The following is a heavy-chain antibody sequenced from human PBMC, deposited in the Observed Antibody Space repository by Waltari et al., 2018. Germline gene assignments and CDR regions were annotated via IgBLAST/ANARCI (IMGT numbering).Heavy chain of an antibody. CDR3: IGEYSRSSIG. CDR2: FDPEEGER. D-gene: IGHD6-6*01. Sequence: QVQLVQSGAEVKKPGASVKVSCKVSGYTLTELSMHWGRQAPGKGFEWMGGFDPEEGERIYAQKFQGRVTMTEDTSTDTAYMELNSLRSDDTAVYYCIGEYSRSSIGWGQGTLVTVSS. V-gene: IGHV1-24*01. J-gene: IGHJ4*02. CDR1: GYTLTELS.